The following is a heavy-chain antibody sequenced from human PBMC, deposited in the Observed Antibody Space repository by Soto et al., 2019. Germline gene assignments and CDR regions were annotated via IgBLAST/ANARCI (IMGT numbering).Heavy chain of an antibody. J-gene: IGHJ5*02. CDR1: GGSISSYY. Sequence: TLSLTCTVSGGSISSYYWSWIRQPPGKGLEWIGYIYYSGSTNYNPSLKSRVTISVDTSKNQFSLKLSSVTAADTAVYYCARRYCSGGSCYFASWFDPWGQGTLVTVSS. CDR2: IYYSGST. CDR3: ARRYCSGGSCYFASWFDP. D-gene: IGHD2-15*01. V-gene: IGHV4-59*08.